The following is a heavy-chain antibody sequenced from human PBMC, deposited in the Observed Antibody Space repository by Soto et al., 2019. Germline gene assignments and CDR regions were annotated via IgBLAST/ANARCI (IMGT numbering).Heavy chain of an antibody. CDR3: TRDGRTMVRGVTNDY. Sequence: ASVKVSCKASGYTFTSYGISWVRQAPGQGLEWMGWINPNSGGTNYAQKFQGRVTMTRDTSISTAYMELSRLRSDDTAVYYCTRDGRTMVRGVTNDYWGQGTLVTVSS. V-gene: IGHV1-2*02. CDR1: GYTFTSYG. D-gene: IGHD3-10*01. J-gene: IGHJ4*02. CDR2: INPNSGGT.